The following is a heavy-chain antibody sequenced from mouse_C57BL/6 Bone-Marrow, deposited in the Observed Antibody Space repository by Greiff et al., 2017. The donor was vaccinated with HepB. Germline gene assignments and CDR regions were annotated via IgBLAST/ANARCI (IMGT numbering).Heavy chain of an antibody. Sequence: QVQLQQSGAELVKPGASVKMSCKASGYTFTSYWITWVKQRPGQGLEWIGDIYPGSGSTNYNEKFKSKATLTVDTSSSTAYMQLSSLTSEDSAVYYCARSLTGYAMDYWGQGTSVTVSS. D-gene: IGHD4-1*01. CDR3: ARSLTGYAMDY. CDR2: IYPGSGST. CDR1: GYTFTSYW. J-gene: IGHJ4*01. V-gene: IGHV1-55*01.